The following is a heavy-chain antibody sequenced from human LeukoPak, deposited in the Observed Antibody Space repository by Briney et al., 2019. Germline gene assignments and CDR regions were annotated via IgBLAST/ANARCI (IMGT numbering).Heavy chain of an antibody. V-gene: IGHV4-59*01. CDR3: AREGSSWHYYFDY. CDR1: GGSISSYY. CDR2: IYYSGST. Sequence: SETLSLTCTVSGGSISSYYWSWIRQPPGKGLEWIGYIYYSGSTNYNPSLKSRVTISVDTSKNQFTLKLSSVTAADTAVYYCAREGSSWHYYFDYWGQGTLVTVSS. D-gene: IGHD6-13*01. J-gene: IGHJ4*02.